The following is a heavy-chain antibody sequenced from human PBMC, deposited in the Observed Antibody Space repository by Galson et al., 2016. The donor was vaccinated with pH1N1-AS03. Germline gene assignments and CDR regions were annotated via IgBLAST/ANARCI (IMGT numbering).Heavy chain of an antibody. V-gene: IGHV2-5*01. CDR2: IYWNSEK. CDR1: GFSLNTNGVG. CDR3: APKPTGSMVVTIGVGYVDL. Sequence: PALVKPTQTLTLTCDFSGFSLNTNGVGVGWIRQPPGKPLEWLSLIYWNSEKRYNPFLKGRLTITKDTSKNQVVLTMTNMAPGDTATYFCAPKPTGSMVVTIGVGYVDLWGRGTLVAVSS. D-gene: IGHD2-21*02. J-gene: IGHJ2*01.